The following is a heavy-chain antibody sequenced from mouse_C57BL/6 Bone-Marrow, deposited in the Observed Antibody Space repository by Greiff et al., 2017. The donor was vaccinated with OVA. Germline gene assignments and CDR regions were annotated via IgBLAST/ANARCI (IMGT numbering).Heavy chain of an antibody. V-gene: IGHV3-8*01. CDR3: ARLGDYDGYHYVYAMDY. CDR1: GYSITSDY. Sequence: EVKLEESGPGLAKPSQTLSLTCSVTGYSITSDYWNWIRKFPGNKLEYMGYISYSGSTYYNPSLKSRISITRDTSKNQYYLQLNSVTTEDTATYYCARLGDYDGYHYVYAMDYWGQGTSVTVSS. D-gene: IGHD2-3*01. CDR2: ISYSGST. J-gene: IGHJ4*01.